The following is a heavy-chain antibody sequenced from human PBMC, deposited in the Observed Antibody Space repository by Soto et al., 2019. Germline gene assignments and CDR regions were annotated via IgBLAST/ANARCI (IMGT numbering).Heavy chain of an antibody. CDR2: IYYSGST. D-gene: IGHD3-3*01. V-gene: IGHV4-39*01. Sequence: SETLSLTCTVSGGSISSSSYYWGWIRQPPGKGLEWIGSIYYSGSTYYNPSLKSRVTISVDTSKNQFSLKLSSVTAADTAVYYCARHFLTIFGVVIIGNWFDPWGQGTLVTVSS. CDR3: ARHFLTIFGVVIIGNWFDP. J-gene: IGHJ5*02. CDR1: GGSISSSSYY.